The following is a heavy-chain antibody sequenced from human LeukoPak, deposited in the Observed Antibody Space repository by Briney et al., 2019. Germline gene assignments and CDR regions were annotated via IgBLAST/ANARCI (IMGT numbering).Heavy chain of an antibody. V-gene: IGHV3-30-3*01. D-gene: IGHD6-13*01. CDR3: ARDKRQQLVLGYFQH. J-gene: IGHJ1*01. CDR1: GFTFSSYA. Sequence: PGGSLRLSCAASGFTFSSYAMHWVRQAPGKGLEWVAVISYDGSNKYYADSVKGRFTISRDNSKNTLYLQMNSLRAEDTAVYYCARDKRQQLVLGYFQHWGQGTLVTVSS. CDR2: ISYDGSNK.